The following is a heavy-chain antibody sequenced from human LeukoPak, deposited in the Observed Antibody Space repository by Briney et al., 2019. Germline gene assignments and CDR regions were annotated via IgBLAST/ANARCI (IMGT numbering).Heavy chain of an antibody. J-gene: IGHJ4*02. CDR2: INPNSGGT. CDR3: ARDRHDYVWGSYRPWVY. Sequence: ASVKVSCKASGYTFTGYYMHWVRQAPGQGLEWMGWINPNSGGTNYAQKFQGRVTMTRDTSTSTAYMELRSLRSDDTAVYYCARDRHDYVWGSYRPWVYWGQGTLVTVSS. V-gene: IGHV1-2*02. CDR1: GYTFTGYY. D-gene: IGHD3-16*02.